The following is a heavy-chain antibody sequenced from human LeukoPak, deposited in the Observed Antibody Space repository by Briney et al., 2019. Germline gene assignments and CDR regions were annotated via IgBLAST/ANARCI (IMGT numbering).Heavy chain of an antibody. Sequence: GGSLRLSCAASGFTFSSYSMNWVRQAPGKGLEWVSSISSSSSYIYYADSVKGRFTISRDNAKNSLYLQMNSLRAEDTAVYYCARGRYSGIPGGFDYWGQGTLVTVSS. D-gene: IGHD1-26*01. J-gene: IGHJ4*02. CDR1: GFTFSSYS. V-gene: IGHV3-21*01. CDR3: ARGRYSGIPGGFDY. CDR2: ISSSSSYI.